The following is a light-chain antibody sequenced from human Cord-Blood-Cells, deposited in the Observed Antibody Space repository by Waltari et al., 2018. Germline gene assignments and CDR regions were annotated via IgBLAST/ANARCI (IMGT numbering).Light chain of an antibody. J-gene: IGLJ2*01. V-gene: IGLV2-14*01. Sequence: QSALTQPASVSGSPGQSITISCTGTSSDVGGYNYVSWSQQHPGKAPKLMIYDVSNRPSGVFNRFSGSKSGNTASLTISGLQAEDEADYYCSSYTSSSSVVFGGGTKLTVL. CDR3: SSYTSSSSVV. CDR2: DVS. CDR1: SSDVGGYNY.